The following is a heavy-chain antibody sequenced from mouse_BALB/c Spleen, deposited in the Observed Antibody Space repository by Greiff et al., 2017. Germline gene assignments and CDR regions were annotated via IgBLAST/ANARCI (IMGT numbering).Heavy chain of an antibody. CDR1: GFSLTSYG. CDR2: IWAGGST. D-gene: IGHD4-1*01. V-gene: IGHV2-9*02. Sequence: VKLVESGPGLVAPSQSLSITCTVSGFSLTSYGVHWVRQPPGKGLEWLGVIWAGGSTNYNSALMSRLSISKDNSKSQVFLKMNSLQTDDTAMYYCARDGTGLAYWGQGTLVTVSA. CDR3: ARDGTGLAY. J-gene: IGHJ3*01.